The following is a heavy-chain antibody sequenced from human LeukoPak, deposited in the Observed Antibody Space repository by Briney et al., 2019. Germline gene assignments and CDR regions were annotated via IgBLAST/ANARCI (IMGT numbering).Heavy chain of an antibody. Sequence: GGSLRLSCAASGFTFDDYAMSWVRQAPGKGLEWVPSVNGSGYSAYYADSVKGRFTISRDNSKDTLFLQMSTLRVEDTAVYYCAKVVSYSSGWFFHHWGQGTLVTVSS. CDR3: AKVVSYSSGWFFHH. CDR2: VNGSGYSA. D-gene: IGHD6-19*01. J-gene: IGHJ1*01. CDR1: GFTFDDYA. V-gene: IGHV3-23*01.